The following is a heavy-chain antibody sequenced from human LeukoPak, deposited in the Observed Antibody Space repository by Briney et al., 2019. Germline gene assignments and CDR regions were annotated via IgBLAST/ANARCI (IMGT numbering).Heavy chain of an antibody. V-gene: IGHV4-4*02. CDR2: IYHNGST. Sequence: SETLSLTCAVSGGSISSSNWWSWVRQPPGKGLEWIGEIYHNGSTNYNPSLKSRVTISVDTSKNQFSLKLSSVTAADTAVYYRARGDFGLTGYYIGLDYWGQGTLVTVSS. D-gene: IGHD3-9*01. CDR1: GGSISSSNW. CDR3: ARGDFGLTGYYIGLDY. J-gene: IGHJ4*02.